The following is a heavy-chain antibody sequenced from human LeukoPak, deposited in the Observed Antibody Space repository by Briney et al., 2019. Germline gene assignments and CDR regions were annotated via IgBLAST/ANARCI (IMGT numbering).Heavy chain of an antibody. Sequence: PSETLSLTCTVSGGSISSYYWSWIRQPPGKGLEWIGYIYYSGSTNYNPSLKSRVTISVDTSKNQFSLKLSSVTAADTAVYYCARQRAGGYYYYGMDVWGQGTTVTVSS. CDR2: IYYSGST. CDR3: ARQRAGGYYYYGMDV. D-gene: IGHD6-19*01. J-gene: IGHJ6*02. V-gene: IGHV4-59*01. CDR1: GGSISSYY.